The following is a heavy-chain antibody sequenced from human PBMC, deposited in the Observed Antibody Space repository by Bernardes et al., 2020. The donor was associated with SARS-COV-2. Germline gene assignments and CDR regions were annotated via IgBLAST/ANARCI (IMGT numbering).Heavy chain of an antibody. Sequence: SETLSLTCTVSGGSISSYYWSWIRQPPGKGLEWIGYIYYSGSTNYNPSLKSRVTISVDTSKNQFSLKLSSVTAADTAVYYCARWGFRGDLLDYWGQGTLVTVSS. J-gene: IGHJ4*02. V-gene: IGHV4-59*01. D-gene: IGHD4-17*01. CDR1: GGSISSYY. CDR2: IYYSGST. CDR3: ARWGFRGDLLDY.